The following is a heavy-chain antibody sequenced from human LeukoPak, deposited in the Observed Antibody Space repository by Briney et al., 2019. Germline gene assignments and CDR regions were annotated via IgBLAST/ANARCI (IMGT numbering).Heavy chain of an antibody. CDR1: GYTFTVYY. CDR2: INPNSGGT. D-gene: IGHD2-2*01. Sequence: ASVKLSFTASGYTFTVYYMHWVRQAPGQGLEWMGWINPNSGGTNYAQKFQGRVTMTRDTSISTAYLELSRLIPVDAPVYYCATVVAIVVVPAATFQDYWGQGTLVTVSS. V-gene: IGHV1-2*02. J-gene: IGHJ4*02. CDR3: ATVVAIVVVPAATFQDY.